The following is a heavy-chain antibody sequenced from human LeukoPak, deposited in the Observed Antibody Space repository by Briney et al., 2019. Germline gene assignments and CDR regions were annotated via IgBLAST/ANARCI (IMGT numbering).Heavy chain of an antibody. D-gene: IGHD1-26*01. CDR3: ARAREVGARGYYYYMDV. CDR2: ISAYNGNT. CDR1: GYTFTSYD. V-gene: IGHV1-18*01. Sequence: GASVKVSCKASGYTFTSYDINWVRQAPGQGLEWMGWISAYNGNTNYAQKLQGRVTMTTDTSTSTAYMELRSLRSDDTAVYYCARAREVGARGYYYYMDVWGKGTTVTVSS. J-gene: IGHJ6*03.